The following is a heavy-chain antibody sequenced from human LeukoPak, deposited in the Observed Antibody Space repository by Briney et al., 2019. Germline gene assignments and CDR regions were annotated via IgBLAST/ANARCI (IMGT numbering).Heavy chain of an antibody. CDR3: ARVGGIVVSRTPLGDYYYMDV. CDR1: GFTFSNYW. V-gene: IGHV3-7*01. Sequence: SGGSLRLSCAASGFTFSNYWMSWVRQAPGKGLEWVANIKQDGSQKYYVDSVKGRFTISRDNAKNSLYLQMNSLRAEDTAVYYCARVGGIVVSRTPLGDYYYMDVWGKGTTVTVSS. D-gene: IGHD2-2*01. CDR2: IKQDGSQK. J-gene: IGHJ6*03.